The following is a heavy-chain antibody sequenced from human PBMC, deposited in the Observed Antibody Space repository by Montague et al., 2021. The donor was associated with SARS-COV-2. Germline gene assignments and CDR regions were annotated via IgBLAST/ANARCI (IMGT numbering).Heavy chain of an antibody. V-gene: IGHV4-59*01. D-gene: IGHD5-24*01. J-gene: IGHJ5*02. CDR1: GGSINSYY. CDR2: IYYRGST. CDR3: AREDRWNWFDP. Sequence: SETLSLTCTVSGGSINSYYWSWIRQPPGKGFEWIGYIYYRGSTNYNPSLETRVTISVDPSKNQFSLKMRSVTAADTAVYYCAREDRWNWFDPWGQGTLVIVSS.